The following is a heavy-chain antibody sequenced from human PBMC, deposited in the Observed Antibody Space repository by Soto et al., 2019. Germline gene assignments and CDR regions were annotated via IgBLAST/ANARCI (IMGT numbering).Heavy chain of an antibody. J-gene: IGHJ4*01. D-gene: IGHD6-19*01. CDR1: GFTFHDYA. CDR2: ITWNSGSI. Sequence: GGSLRLSCAASGFTFHDYAMHWVRQGQGKGLEWVSGITWNSGSIDYADSVKGRFTISRDNAKKSLYLQMNSLRPEGTALYYCAKDIREYSSGWTYFDYWGHGTLVTVSS. V-gene: IGHV3-9*01. CDR3: AKDIREYSSGWTYFDY.